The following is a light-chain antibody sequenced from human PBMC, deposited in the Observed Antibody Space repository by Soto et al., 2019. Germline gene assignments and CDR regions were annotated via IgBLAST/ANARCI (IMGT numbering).Light chain of an antibody. CDR3: TSYTSSRTLV. CDR2: DVS. V-gene: IGLV2-14*03. Sequence: QSALAQPASVSGSPGQSITISCTGTSSDIGTYNYVSWYQQHAGKVPKLMIYDVSNRPSGVSDRFSGSKSGNTASLTISGLQGEDEADYYCTSYTSSRTLVFGGGTKLTVL. CDR1: SSDIGTYNY. J-gene: IGLJ3*02.